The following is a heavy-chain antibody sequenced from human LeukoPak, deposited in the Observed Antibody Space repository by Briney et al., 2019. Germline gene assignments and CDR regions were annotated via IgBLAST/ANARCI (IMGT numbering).Heavy chain of an antibody. V-gene: IGHV3-7*01. CDR1: GFNFRKYF. Sequence: GSLRLSCAASGFNFRKYFMSWARQAPGKGLEWVATISKDVRATTYGDSVWGRVTISRDNAQNSVFLQMHSLRAGDTAVYYCASSFTPYYYDVWGQGILVTLSS. D-gene: IGHD2-15*01. J-gene: IGHJ4*02. CDR2: ISKDVRAT. CDR3: ASSFTPYYYDV.